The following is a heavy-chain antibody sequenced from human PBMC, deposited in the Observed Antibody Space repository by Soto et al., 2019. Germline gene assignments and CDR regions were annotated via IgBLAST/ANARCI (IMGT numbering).Heavy chain of an antibody. CDR3: AKWSYLDY. J-gene: IGHJ4*02. V-gene: IGHV3-23*01. CDR1: GFSFASFA. Sequence: LRLSCTTSGFSFASFAMTWVRQAPGKGLEWVATISGSDGKTYYADSVKGRFSISRDTSRNTLYLQMNSLRADDTAIYYCAKWSYLDYWGQGTRVTVSS. CDR2: ISGSDGKT. D-gene: IGHD3-3*01.